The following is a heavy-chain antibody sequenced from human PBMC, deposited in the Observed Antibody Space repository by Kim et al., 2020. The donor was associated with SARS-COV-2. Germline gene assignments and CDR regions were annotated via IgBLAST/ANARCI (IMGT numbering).Heavy chain of an antibody. Sequence: GGSLRLSCTASGFTFGDYDMSWVRQAPGEGREWEGFSRSKAYGGTTEYAASVKGRFTISRDDSKSIAYLQMNSLKTEDPAVYYCTRDRGHGYYYGSGSYGFDYWGQGTLVTVSS. V-gene: IGHV3-49*04. CDR2: SRSKAYGGTT. D-gene: IGHD3-10*01. CDR1: GFTFGDYD. CDR3: TRDRGHGYYYGSGSYGFDY. J-gene: IGHJ4*02.